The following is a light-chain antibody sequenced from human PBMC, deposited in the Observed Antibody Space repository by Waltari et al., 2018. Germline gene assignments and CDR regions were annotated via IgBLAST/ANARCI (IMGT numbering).Light chain of an antibody. Sequence: QSALTQPASASGSPGQSITISCTGTSSDIGGYSFVSWYQKHPGKAPKLMIYDVSNRPSGVSDRFSGSKSGNTASLTISGLQAEDEADYYCSSYSNTNTPYVVLLFGGGTKLTVL. CDR3: SSYSNTNTPYVVLL. CDR1: SSDIGGYSF. V-gene: IGLV2-14*03. CDR2: DVS. J-gene: IGLJ2*01.